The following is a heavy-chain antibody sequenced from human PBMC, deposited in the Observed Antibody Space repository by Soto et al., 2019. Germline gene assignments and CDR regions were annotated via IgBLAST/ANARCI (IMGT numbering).Heavy chain of an antibody. J-gene: IGHJ4*02. CDR2: IKGDGTNT. Sequence: EVQLVESGGGLVQFGGSLRLSCAASGFTFSSYWMHWVRQVPGKGLVWLSRIKGDGTNTNYADSVKGRFTISRDNVDNTLYLQMNSLRAEDTAVYYCARGVSGYYGFDYWGQGTLVTVPS. D-gene: IGHD5-12*01. CDR3: ARGVSGYYGFDY. V-gene: IGHV3-74*01. CDR1: GFTFSSYW.